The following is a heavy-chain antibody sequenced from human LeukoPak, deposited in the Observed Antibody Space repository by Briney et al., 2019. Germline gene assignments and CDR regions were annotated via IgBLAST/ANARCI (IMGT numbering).Heavy chain of an antibody. Sequence: GGSLRLSCAASGFTFSTYVMTWVRQAPGKGLEWVSAISGSGGSTYYADSVKGRFTISRDNSKNTLYLQMNSLRAEDTAVYYCAKGSVGWWPDFDYWGQGTLVTVSS. D-gene: IGHD2-15*01. CDR3: AKGSVGWWPDFDY. CDR1: GFTFSTYV. CDR2: ISGSGGST. J-gene: IGHJ4*02. V-gene: IGHV3-23*01.